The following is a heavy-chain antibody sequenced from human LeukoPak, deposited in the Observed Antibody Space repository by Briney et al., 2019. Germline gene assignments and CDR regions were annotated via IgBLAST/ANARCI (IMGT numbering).Heavy chain of an antibody. Sequence: SETLSLTCAVYGGSFSGHYWSWIRQPPGKGLEWVREINHSGNTNYNPSLKSRVTISVDTSKNQFSLKLSSVTAADTAVYYCASRGGYKFRFTDYYYYYMDVWGNGTTVTVSS. D-gene: IGHD5-24*01. CDR1: GGSFSGHY. CDR2: INHSGNT. J-gene: IGHJ6*03. CDR3: ASRGGYKFRFTDYYYYYMDV. V-gene: IGHV4-34*01.